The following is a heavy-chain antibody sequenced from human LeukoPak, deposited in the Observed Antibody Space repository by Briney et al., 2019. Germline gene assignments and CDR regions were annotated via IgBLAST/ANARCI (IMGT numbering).Heavy chain of an antibody. Sequence: GGSLRLSCAASGFTFSSYWMSWVRQAPGKGLEWVANIKQDGSEKYYVDSVKGRFTISRDNAKNSLYLQMNSLRAEDTAVYYCARSKDGSGSSFWDYWGQGTLVTVSS. V-gene: IGHV3-7*03. CDR1: GFTFSSYW. D-gene: IGHD3-10*01. J-gene: IGHJ4*02. CDR2: IKQDGSEK. CDR3: ARSKDGSGSSFWDY.